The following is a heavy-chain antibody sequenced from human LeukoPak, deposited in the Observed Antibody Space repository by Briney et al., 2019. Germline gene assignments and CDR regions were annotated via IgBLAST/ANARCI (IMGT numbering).Heavy chain of an antibody. V-gene: IGHV3-30*02. D-gene: IGHD3-16*01. CDR3: AKEGDEFRGYLDV. Sequence: PGGSLRLSCAASGFTFSRLGMQWVRQAPGKGLEWVAVIHNDGTMGQYADSVKGRFTISKDFSRNTLYLQMNSLRDGDTAVNYCAKEGDEFRGYLDVWGKGTTVTVSS. J-gene: IGHJ6*04. CDR1: GFTFSRLG. CDR2: IHNDGTMG.